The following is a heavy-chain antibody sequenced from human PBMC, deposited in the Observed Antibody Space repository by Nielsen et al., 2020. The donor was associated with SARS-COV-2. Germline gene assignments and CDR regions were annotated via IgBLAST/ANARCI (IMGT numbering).Heavy chain of an antibody. CDR2: IWYDGSNK. Sequence: GGSLRLSCAASGFTFSSYGMHWVRQAPGKGLEWVAVIWYDGSNKYYADSVKGRFTISRDNSKNTLYLQMNSLRAEDTAVYYCARDRRITMVRGGWFDPWGQGTLVTVSS. CDR3: ARDRRITMVRGGWFDP. J-gene: IGHJ5*02. D-gene: IGHD3-10*01. CDR1: GFTFSSYG. V-gene: IGHV3-33*01.